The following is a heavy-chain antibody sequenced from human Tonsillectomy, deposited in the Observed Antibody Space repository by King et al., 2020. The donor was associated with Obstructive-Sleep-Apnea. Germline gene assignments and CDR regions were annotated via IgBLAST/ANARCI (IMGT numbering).Heavy chain of an antibody. CDR3: ARQLVLDAFDI. Sequence: QLQESGPGLVKPSGTLSLTCAVSGGSISSSHWWSWVRQPPGKGLEGVGEIYHSGSPNSNPSLKSRVTISVDKSNNQFSLKLSSVTAADTAVYYCARQLVLDAFDIWGQGTMVTVSS. D-gene: IGHD6-13*01. CDR1: GGSISSSHW. J-gene: IGHJ3*02. V-gene: IGHV4-4*02. CDR2: IYHSGSP.